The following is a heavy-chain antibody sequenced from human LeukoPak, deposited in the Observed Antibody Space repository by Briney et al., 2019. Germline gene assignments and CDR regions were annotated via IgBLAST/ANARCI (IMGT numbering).Heavy chain of an antibody. CDR2: IYHSGST. V-gene: IGHV4-30-2*01. CDR3: ARDGGSRELELRPGWFDP. D-gene: IGHD1-7*01. J-gene: IGHJ5*02. CDR1: GGSISSGGYY. Sequence: RPSETLSLTCTVSGGSISSGGYYWSWIRQPPGKGLEWIGYIYHSGSTYYNPSLKSRVTISVDRSKNQFSLKLSSVTAADTAVYYCARDGGSRELELRPGWFDPWGQGTLVTVSS.